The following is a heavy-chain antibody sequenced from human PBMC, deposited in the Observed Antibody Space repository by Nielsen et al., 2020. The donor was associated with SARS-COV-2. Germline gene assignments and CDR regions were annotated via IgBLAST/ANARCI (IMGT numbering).Heavy chain of an antibody. V-gene: IGHV3-33*01. CDR3: ARGLGRTNDY. J-gene: IGHJ4*02. CDR1: GFTFSSYG. CDR2: IWYDGSNK. D-gene: IGHD1-1*01. Sequence: GASLKISCAASGFTFSSYGMHWVRQAPGKGLEWVAVIWYDGSNKYYADSVKGRFTISRDNSKNTLYLQMNSLRAEDTAVYYCARGLGRTNDYWGQGTLVTVSS.